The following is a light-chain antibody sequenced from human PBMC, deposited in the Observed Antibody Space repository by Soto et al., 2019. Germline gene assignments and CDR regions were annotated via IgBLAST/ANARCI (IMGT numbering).Light chain of an antibody. CDR2: GAS. CDR3: HQYGRSPRGT. V-gene: IGKV3-20*01. J-gene: IGKJ1*01. CDR1: QSVTDNY. Sequence: DIVLTQSPGTLSSSPGGRATLSCRASQSVTDNYLAWYQQKPGQAPRLLIYGASSRATGIPVRFSGSGSGTDVTLPIRRLEPEDFAMYYCHQYGRSPRGTFGKGTKVEIK.